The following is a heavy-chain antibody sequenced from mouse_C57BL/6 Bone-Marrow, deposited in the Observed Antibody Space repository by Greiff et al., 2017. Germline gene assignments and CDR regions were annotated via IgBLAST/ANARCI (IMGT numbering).Heavy chain of an antibody. Sequence: QVQLKESGPGLVQPSQSLSITCTVSGFSLTSYGVHWVRQSPGKGLEWLGVIWSGGSTDYNAAFISRLSISKDNSKSQVFFKMNSLQADDTAIYYCAIFITTVVDWYFDVWGTGTTVTVSS. D-gene: IGHD1-1*01. CDR2: IWSGGST. CDR3: AIFITTVVDWYFDV. V-gene: IGHV2-2*01. CDR1: GFSLTSYG. J-gene: IGHJ1*03.